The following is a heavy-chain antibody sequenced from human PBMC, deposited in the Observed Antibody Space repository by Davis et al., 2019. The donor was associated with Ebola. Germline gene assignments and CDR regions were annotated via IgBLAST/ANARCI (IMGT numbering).Heavy chain of an antibody. CDR3: ARDPGGREIDY. CDR1: GFIVSYSY. V-gene: IGHV3-53*01. Sequence: PGGSLRLSCAASGFIVSYSYMTWVRQAPGKGLEWVSDLYSAGSRYYADSVKGRFIISRDNSKSTLFLHMDSLRPEDTAVYYCARDPGGREIDYWGQGALVTVSS. J-gene: IGHJ4*02. D-gene: IGHD1-14*01. CDR2: LYSAGSR.